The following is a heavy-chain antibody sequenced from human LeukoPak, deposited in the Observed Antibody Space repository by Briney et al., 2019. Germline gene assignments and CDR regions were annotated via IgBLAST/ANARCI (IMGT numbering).Heavy chain of an antibody. D-gene: IGHD3-22*01. Sequence: GGSLRLSCAASGFTFSTSSMHWVRQAPGKGLVWVSRINSDGKSTNYADSVKGRFTISRDNAKNTLYLQMNSLRTEDTAVYYCVRDMGYYDKVWGRGTLVTVSS. CDR1: GFTFSTSS. CDR2: INSDGKST. V-gene: IGHV3-74*01. CDR3: VRDMGYYDKV. J-gene: IGHJ4*02.